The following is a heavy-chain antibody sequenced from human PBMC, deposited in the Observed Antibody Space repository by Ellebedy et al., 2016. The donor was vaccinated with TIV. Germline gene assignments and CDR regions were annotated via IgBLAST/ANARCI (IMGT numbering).Heavy chain of an antibody. CDR3: ARVGSGCLDY. V-gene: IGHV3-48*02. Sequence: GGSLRLSXAASGFTFSTYSMNWVRQARGKGLEWVSYISSGSSTRYYADSVKGRFTISRDNANNSLYLQMNSLRDEDTAVYYCARVGSGCLDYWGQGTLVTVSS. CDR2: ISSGSSTR. CDR1: GFTFSTYS. D-gene: IGHD6-19*01. J-gene: IGHJ4*02.